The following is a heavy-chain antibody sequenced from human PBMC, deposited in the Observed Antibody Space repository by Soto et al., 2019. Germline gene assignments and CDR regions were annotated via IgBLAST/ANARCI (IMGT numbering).Heavy chain of an antibody. Sequence: PSETLSLTCTVSGGSIGSSNSYWGWIRQPPGKGLEWIGTIYYSGSTNYNPSLKSRVTISVDRSKNQFSLKLSSVTAADTAVYYCARGQGAAAGHSNFDYWGQGALVTVSS. CDR3: ARGQGAAAGHSNFDY. CDR2: IYYSGST. V-gene: IGHV4-39*07. CDR1: GGSIGSSNSY. J-gene: IGHJ4*02. D-gene: IGHD6-13*01.